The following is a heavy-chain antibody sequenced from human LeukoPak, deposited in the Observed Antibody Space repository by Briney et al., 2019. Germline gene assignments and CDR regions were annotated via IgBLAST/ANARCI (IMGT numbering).Heavy chain of an antibody. J-gene: IGHJ4*02. CDR3: ARDPVGASDY. Sequence: ASVKVSCTASGYTFTGYYMHWVRQAPGQGLEWMGIINPSGGSTSYAKKFQGRVTMTRDTSTSTVYMELRSLRSDDTAVYYCARDPVGASDYWGQGTLVTVSS. CDR1: GYTFTGYY. CDR2: INPSGGST. V-gene: IGHV1-46*01. D-gene: IGHD1-26*01.